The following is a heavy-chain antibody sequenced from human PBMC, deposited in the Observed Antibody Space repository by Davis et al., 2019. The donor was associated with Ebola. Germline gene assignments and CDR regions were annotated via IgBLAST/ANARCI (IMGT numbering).Heavy chain of an antibody. CDR2: IKQDGSEN. CDR1: GFTFSRYW. V-gene: IGHV3-7*03. Sequence: GESLKIPCAASGFTFSRYWMTWVRQAPGRGLEWVANIKQDGSENKFADSVKGRFTISRDNAKNSLYLQMNSLRAEDTAVYYCARNHDYGGNAIFDYWGQGTLVTVSS. D-gene: IGHD4-23*01. CDR3: ARNHDYGGNAIFDY. J-gene: IGHJ4*02.